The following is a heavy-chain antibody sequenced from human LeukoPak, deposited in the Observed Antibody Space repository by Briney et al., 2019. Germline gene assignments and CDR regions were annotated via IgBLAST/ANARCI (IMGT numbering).Heavy chain of an antibody. J-gene: IGHJ3*02. V-gene: IGHV3-21*01. CDR1: GFTFSSYS. CDR2: ISSSSSYI. D-gene: IGHD5-24*01. CDR3: ARRMATIDDAFDI. Sequence: GGSLRLSCAASGFTFSSYSMNWVRQAPGKGLEWVSSISSSSSYIYYADSVKGRFTVSRDNAKNSLYLQMNSLRAEDTAVYYCARRMATIDDAFDIWGQGTMVTVSS.